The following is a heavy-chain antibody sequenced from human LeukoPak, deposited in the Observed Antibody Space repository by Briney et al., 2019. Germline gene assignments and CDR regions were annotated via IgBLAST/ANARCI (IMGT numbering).Heavy chain of an antibody. D-gene: IGHD3-22*01. CDR1: GFTFSSYW. CDR2: IKQDGSEK. CDR3: ARDTYDSSGYYAHLDY. V-gene: IGHV3-7*01. J-gene: IGHJ4*02. Sequence: PGGSLRLSCAASGFTFSSYWMSRVRQAPGKGLEWVANIKQDGSEKYYVDSVKGRFTISRDNAKNSLYLQMSSLRAEDTAVYYCARDTYDSSGYYAHLDYWGQGTLVTVSS.